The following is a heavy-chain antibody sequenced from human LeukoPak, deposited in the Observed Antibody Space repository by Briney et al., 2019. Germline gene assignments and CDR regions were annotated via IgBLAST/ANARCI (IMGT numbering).Heavy chain of an antibody. Sequence: PSETLSLTCTVSGDSISSYYWSWIRQPAGKGLEWIGRIYTSGSTNYNPSLKSRVTMSVDTSKNQFSLNLTSVTAADTAVYYCARSYCSGGSCLNWFDPWGLGTLVTVSS. D-gene: IGHD2-15*01. V-gene: IGHV4-4*07. J-gene: IGHJ5*02. CDR1: GDSISSYY. CDR3: ARSYCSGGSCLNWFDP. CDR2: IYTSGST.